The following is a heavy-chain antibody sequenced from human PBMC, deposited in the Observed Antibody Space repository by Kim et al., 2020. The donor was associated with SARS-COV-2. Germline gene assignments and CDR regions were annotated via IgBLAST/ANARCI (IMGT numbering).Heavy chain of an antibody. CDR3: ARVTSSHDSSGYSVPPDSAFDI. CDR2: ISAYNGNT. Sequence: ASVKVSCKASGYTFTSYGISWVRQAPGQGLEWMGWISAYNGNTNYAQKLQGRVTMTTDTSTSTAYMELRSPRSDDTAVYYCARVTSSHDSSGYSVPPDSAFDIWGQGTMVTVSS. V-gene: IGHV1-18*01. D-gene: IGHD3-22*01. CDR1: GYTFTSYG. J-gene: IGHJ3*02.